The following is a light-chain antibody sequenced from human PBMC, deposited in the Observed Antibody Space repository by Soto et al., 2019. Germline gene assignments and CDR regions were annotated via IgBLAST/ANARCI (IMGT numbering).Light chain of an antibody. CDR1: QIISTW. CDR2: DAS. CDR3: QQYNSYSAT. V-gene: IGKV1-5*01. Sequence: IQMTQSPSTLSASVGDRVAITCRASQIISTWLAWYQQKPGKAPKLLIYDASSLESGVPSRFSGSGSGTEFTLTISSLQPDDSATYYCQQYNSYSATFGQGTKVDIK. J-gene: IGKJ1*01.